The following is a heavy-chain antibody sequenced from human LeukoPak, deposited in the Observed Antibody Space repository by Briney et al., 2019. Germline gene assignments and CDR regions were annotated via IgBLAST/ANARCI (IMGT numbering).Heavy chain of an antibody. CDR1: GFTFSSYG. CDR3: VRGSGYLYYYYYGMDV. Sequence: GRSLRLPCAASGFTFSSYGMHWVRQAPGKGLEWVAVISYDGSNKYYADSVKGRFTISRDNSKNTLYLQMNSLRAEDTAVYYCVRGSGYLYYYYYGMDVWGQGTTVTVSS. J-gene: IGHJ6*02. V-gene: IGHV3-30*03. D-gene: IGHD3-3*01. CDR2: ISYDGSNK.